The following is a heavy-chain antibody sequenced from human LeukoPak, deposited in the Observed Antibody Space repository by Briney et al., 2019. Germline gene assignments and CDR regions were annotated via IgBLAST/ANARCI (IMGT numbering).Heavy chain of an antibody. Sequence: SETLSLTCTVSGGSISSSSYYWGWIRQPPGKGLEWIGSIYYSGSTYYNPSLKSRVTISVDTSKNQFSLKLSSVTAANTAVYYCANMMVTNFDYWGQGTLVTVSS. V-gene: IGHV4-39*07. J-gene: IGHJ4*02. CDR3: ANMMVTNFDY. CDR2: IYYSGST. CDR1: GGSISSSSYY. D-gene: IGHD5-18*01.